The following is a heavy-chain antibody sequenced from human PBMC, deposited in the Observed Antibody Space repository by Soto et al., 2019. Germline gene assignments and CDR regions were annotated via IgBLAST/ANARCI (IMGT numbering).Heavy chain of an antibody. CDR2: IKSKTDGGTT. CDR3: TTDLGYYDSSGYADY. CDR1: GFTFSNAW. J-gene: IGHJ4*02. V-gene: IGHV3-15*01. Sequence: GGSLRLSCAASGFTFSNAWMSWVRQAPGQGQEWVGRIKSKTDGGTTDYAAPVKGRFTISRDDSKNTLYLQMNSLKTEDTAVYYCTTDLGYYDSSGYADYWGQGTLVTVSS. D-gene: IGHD3-22*01.